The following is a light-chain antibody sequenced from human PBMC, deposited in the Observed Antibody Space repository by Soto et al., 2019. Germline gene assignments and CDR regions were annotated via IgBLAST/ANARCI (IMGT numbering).Light chain of an antibody. V-gene: IGLV2-8*01. CDR2: EVI. Sequence: QSALTQPPSASGSPGQSVTISCTGTSSDVGGYYYVSWYQHHPGKAPKLIIYEVIKRPSGVPDRFSGSKSDNTASLTVAGLGAEDEAHCYCSSYAGSNNVVFGGGTKLTVL. CDR3: SSYAGSNNVV. J-gene: IGLJ2*01. CDR1: SSDVGGYYY.